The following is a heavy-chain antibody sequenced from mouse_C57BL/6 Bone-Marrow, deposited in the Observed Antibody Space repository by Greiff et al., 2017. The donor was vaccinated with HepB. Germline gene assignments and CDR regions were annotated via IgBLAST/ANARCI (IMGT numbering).Heavy chain of an antibody. CDR2: ISDGGSYT. V-gene: IGHV5-4*01. CDR1: GFTFSSYA. J-gene: IGHJ3*01. Sequence: EVKLQESGGGLVKPGGSLKLSCAASGFTFSSYAMSWVRQTPEKRLEWVATISDGGSYTYYPDNVKGRFTISRDNAKNNLYLQMSHLKSEDTAMYYCAREDDYPFAYWGQGTLVTVSA. D-gene: IGHD2-4*01. CDR3: AREDDYPFAY.